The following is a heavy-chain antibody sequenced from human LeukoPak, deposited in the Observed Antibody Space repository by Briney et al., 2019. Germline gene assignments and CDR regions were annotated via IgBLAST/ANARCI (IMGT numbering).Heavy chain of an antibody. J-gene: IGHJ3*02. D-gene: IGHD3-22*01. CDR3: ARDYYDSRGEAFDI. CDR2: IFYVGST. CDR1: GDSIGSHY. Sequence: SETLSLTCTVSGDSIGSHYWSWIRQPPGKGLEWIGYIFYVGSTNYNPSLKSRATISVDTSKNQFSLKLNSVTAADTAVYYCARDYYDSRGEAFDIWGQGTMVTVSS. V-gene: IGHV4-59*11.